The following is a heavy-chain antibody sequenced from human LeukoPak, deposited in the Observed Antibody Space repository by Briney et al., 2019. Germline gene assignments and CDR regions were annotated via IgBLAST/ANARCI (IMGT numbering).Heavy chain of an antibody. D-gene: IGHD4-17*01. CDR1: GFTVSSNY. Sequence: GGSLRLSCAASGFTVSSNYMSWVRQASGKGPEWLAVISFDGSNHYYADSVKGRFTISRDNSKNTLYLQMNSLRVEDTAVYYCAKTGRDVPRNYGDQRFDCWGQGTLVTVSS. J-gene: IGHJ4*02. CDR2: ISFDGSNH. V-gene: IGHV3-30*18. CDR3: AKTGRDVPRNYGDQRFDC.